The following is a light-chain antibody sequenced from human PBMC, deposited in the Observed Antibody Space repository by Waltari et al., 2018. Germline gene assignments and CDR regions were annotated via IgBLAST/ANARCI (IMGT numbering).Light chain of an antibody. CDR1: ALPEQY. V-gene: IGLV3-25*03. CDR2: KDS. J-gene: IGLJ1*01. Sequence: SYELTQPPSVSVSPGQTARITCSGDALPEQYAYWYQQKPGQAPVLVIYKDSERPSGIPERFSGSSSGTTVTLTISGVQAEDEADYYCQSADSSGTYFYVFGTGTKVTVL. CDR3: QSADSSGTYFYV.